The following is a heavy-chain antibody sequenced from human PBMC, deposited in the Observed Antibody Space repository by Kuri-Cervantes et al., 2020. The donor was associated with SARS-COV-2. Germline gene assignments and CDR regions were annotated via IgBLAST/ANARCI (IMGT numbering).Heavy chain of an antibody. Sequence: ASVKVSRKASGYTFTSYYMHWVRQAPGQRLEWMGWINAGNGNTKYSQKFQGRVTITRDTSASTAYMELSSLRSEDTAVYYCAAASPYYDFWSGYGYYYYGMDVWGRGTTVTVSS. CDR1: GYTFTSYY. V-gene: IGHV1/OR15-3*02. CDR3: AAASPYYDFWSGYGYYYYGMDV. CDR2: INAGNGNT. J-gene: IGHJ6*02. D-gene: IGHD3-3*01.